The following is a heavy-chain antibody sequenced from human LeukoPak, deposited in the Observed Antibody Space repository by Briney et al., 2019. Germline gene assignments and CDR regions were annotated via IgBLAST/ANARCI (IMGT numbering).Heavy chain of an antibody. D-gene: IGHD1-1*01. CDR3: ARSPVLGRNDWSFAD. Sequence: SGGSLRLSCAASGFTVSRNYMSWVRQAPGKGLEWVSVSYSGGDTYYPDSVKGRFTVSRDNPKNTVYLQMNSLRAEDTAVYFCARSPVLGRNDWSFADWGQGTLVTVSS. CDR1: GFTVSRNY. J-gene: IGHJ4*02. CDR2: SYSGGDT. V-gene: IGHV3-53*01.